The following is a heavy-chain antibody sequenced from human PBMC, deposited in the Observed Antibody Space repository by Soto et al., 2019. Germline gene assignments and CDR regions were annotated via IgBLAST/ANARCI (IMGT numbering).Heavy chain of an antibody. D-gene: IGHD2-15*01. CDR3: VQRECSYGRCGL. CDR1: GDSISSSSYY. CDR2: IYYSGST. V-gene: IGHV4-39*01. J-gene: IGHJ4*02. Sequence: SETLSLTCTVSGDSISSSSYYWGWIRQPPGKGLEWIGSIYYSGSTYYNPSLKSRVTISVDTSKNQFSLKLSSVTAADTALYYCVQRECSYGRCGLWGQGTPVTV.